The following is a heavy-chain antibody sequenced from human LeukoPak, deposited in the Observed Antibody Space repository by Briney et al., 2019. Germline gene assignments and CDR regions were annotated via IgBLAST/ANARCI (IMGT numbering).Heavy chain of an antibody. CDR1: GFTFNNCA. V-gene: IGHV3-23*01. J-gene: IGHJ5*02. CDR2: ISGSGDTT. D-gene: IGHD6-19*01. Sequence: GGSLRLSCAASGFTFNNCAMSWVRQAPGKGLEWVSAISGSGDTTYYADSVKGRFTISRDNSRNTLYVQMNSLRAEDTAVYYCANFERTVAGPYNWFDPWGQGTLVTVSS. CDR3: ANFERTVAGPYNWFDP.